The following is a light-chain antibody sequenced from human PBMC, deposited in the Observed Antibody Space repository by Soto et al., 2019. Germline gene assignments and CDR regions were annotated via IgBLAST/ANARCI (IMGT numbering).Light chain of an antibody. CDR3: QTWDTGMV. CDR2: VNSDGSH. Sequence: QSVLTQSPSASASLGASVKLTCTLSSGHSNYAIAWHQQQPGKGPRYLMKVNSDGSHTRGDGIPDRFSGSSSGAERHLTISSLQSEDEADYYCQTWDTGMVFGGGTKLTVL. CDR1: SGHSNYA. J-gene: IGLJ2*01. V-gene: IGLV4-69*01.